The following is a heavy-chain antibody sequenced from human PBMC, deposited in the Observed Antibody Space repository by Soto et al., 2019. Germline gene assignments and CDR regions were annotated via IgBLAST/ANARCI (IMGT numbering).Heavy chain of an antibody. CDR2: IIPIFGTA. CDR3: ARGLDSGYDFDY. D-gene: IGHD5-12*01. CDR1: GGTFSSYA. J-gene: IGHJ4*02. V-gene: IGHV1-69*12. Sequence: VQLVQSGAEVKKPGSSVKVSCKASGGTFSSYAISWVRQAPGQGLEWMGGIIPIFGTANYEQKFQGRVTITADESTSTAYMELSSVSSEDTAVYYCARGLDSGYDFDYWGQGTLVTVSS.